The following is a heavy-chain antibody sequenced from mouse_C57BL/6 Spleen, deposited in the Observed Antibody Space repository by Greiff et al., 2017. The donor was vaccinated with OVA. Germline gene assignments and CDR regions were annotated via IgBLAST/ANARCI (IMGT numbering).Heavy chain of an antibody. CDR3: ARREGFDY. J-gene: IGHJ2*01. Sequence: VQLQQSGAELARPGASVKLSCKASGYTFTSYGISWVKQRTGQGLEWIGEIYPRSGNTYYTEKFKGKATLTADKSSSTAYMELRSLTSEDSAVYFCARREGFDYWGQGTTLTVSS. V-gene: IGHV1-81*01. CDR2: IYPRSGNT. CDR1: GYTFTSYG.